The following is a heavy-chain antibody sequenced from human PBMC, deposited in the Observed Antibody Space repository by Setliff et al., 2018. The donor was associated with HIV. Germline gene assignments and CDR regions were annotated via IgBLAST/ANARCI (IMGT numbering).Heavy chain of an antibody. CDR3: ARTRPPSGLASAYFFDS. CDR2: IDWDDDK. J-gene: IGHJ4*02. V-gene: IGHV2-70*11. D-gene: IGHD6-25*01. Sequence: SGPTLVNPTQTLTLTCTFSGFSLNTVGMCVSWIRQPPGKALEWLARIDWDDDKYYITSLKTRLTISKDTSKNQVVLTMTNMDPVDSGTYFCARTRPPSGLASAYFFDSWGQGTRVTVSS. CDR1: GFSLNTVGMC.